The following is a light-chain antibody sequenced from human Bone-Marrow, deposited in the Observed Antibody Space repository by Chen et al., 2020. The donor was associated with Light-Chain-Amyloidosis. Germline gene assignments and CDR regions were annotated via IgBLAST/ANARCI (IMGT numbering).Light chain of an antibody. CDR1: QTVSSN. J-gene: IGKJ1*01. Sequence: EIVLTQSPAALSVSPGERATLSCRASQTVSSNLAWYQQKPGQAPRLLIYGASTRATGIPARFSGSGSGTEFTLTISSLQSEDFAIYYCQQYNNWPPVTFGQGTKVEI. CDR2: GAS. CDR3: QQYNNWPPVT. V-gene: IGKV3-15*01.